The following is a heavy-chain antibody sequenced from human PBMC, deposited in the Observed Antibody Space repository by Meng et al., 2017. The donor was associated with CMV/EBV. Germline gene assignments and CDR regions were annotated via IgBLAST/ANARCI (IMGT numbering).Heavy chain of an antibody. CDR2: IYPNSGGT. J-gene: IGHJ4*02. D-gene: IGHD1-1*01. V-gene: IGHV1-2*02. CDR3: VRDHNWGPDY. Sequence: QVQLVQPGADVKSPGASVKVSCQTSGYRFSDQYMHWVRQAPGQGLEWMGWIYPNSGGTHYAQKFQDRVTMTRDTSISTVYMELSRLTSDDTAVYYCVRDHNWGPDYWGQGTLVTVSS. CDR1: GYRFSDQY.